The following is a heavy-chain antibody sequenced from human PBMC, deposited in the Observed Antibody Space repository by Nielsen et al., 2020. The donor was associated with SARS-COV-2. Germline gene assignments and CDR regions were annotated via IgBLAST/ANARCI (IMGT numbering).Heavy chain of an antibody. CDR1: GGSFSGYY. V-gene: IGHV4-34*01. D-gene: IGHD2-15*01. CDR3: ARELETTPWEAYFDY. J-gene: IGHJ4*02. CDR2: INHSGST. Sequence: SETLSLTCAVYGGSFSGYYWSWIRQPPGKGLEWIGEINHSGSTNYNPSLKSRVTISVDTSKNQFSLKLSSVTAEDTAVYYCARELETTPWEAYFDYWGQGTLVTVSS.